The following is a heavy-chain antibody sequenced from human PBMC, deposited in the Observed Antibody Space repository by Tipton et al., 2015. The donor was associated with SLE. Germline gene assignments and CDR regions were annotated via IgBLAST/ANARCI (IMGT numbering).Heavy chain of an antibody. Sequence: NPSLTCTVSGGSISSSSYYWGWIRQPPGKGLEWIGSIYYSGSTYYNPSLKSRVTISVDTSKNQFSLKLSSVTAADTAVYYCARDDSWAYCGGDCGGYFDLWGRGTLVTVSS. D-gene: IGHD2-21*01. J-gene: IGHJ2*01. CDR2: IYYSGST. CDR3: ARDDSWAYCGGDCGGYFDL. V-gene: IGHV4-39*07. CDR1: GGSISSSSYY.